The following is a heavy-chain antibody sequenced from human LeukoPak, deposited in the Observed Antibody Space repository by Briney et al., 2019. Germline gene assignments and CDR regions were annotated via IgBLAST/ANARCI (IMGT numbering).Heavy chain of an antibody. CDR3: AKDRDRFPDY. D-gene: IGHD3-16*01. V-gene: IGHV3-33*06. Sequence: GGSLRLSCAASGFTFSSYGMHWVRQAPGKGLEWVAVIWYDGSNKYYADSVKGRFTISRDNSKNTLYLQMNSLRAEDTSVYYCAKDRDRFPDYWGQGTLVTVSS. J-gene: IGHJ4*02. CDR1: GFTFSSYG. CDR2: IWYDGSNK.